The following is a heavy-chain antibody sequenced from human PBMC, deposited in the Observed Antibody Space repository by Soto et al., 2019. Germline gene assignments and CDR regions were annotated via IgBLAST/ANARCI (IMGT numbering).Heavy chain of an antibody. D-gene: IGHD2-21*01. CDR3: ARGASSGLGDWFDP. J-gene: IGHJ5*02. Sequence: SETLSLTCAVSSGSISSSNWWSWVRQPPGKGLEWIGEIYHSGSTNYNPSLKSRVSISVDKSKNQFSLKLSSVTAADTAVYYCARGASSGLGDWFDPWGQGTLVTVSS. CDR1: SGSISSSNW. CDR2: IYHSGST. V-gene: IGHV4-4*02.